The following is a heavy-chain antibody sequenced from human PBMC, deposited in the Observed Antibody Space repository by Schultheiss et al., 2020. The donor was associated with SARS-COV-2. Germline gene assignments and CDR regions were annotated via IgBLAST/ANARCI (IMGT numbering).Heavy chain of an antibody. CDR3: ARVRAEVVVAARDRPYYYYYGMDV. CDR1: VFTFSSYS. CDR2: ISSSSSYI. V-gene: IGHV3-21*01. J-gene: IGHJ6*04. Sequence: GGSLRLSCAASVFTFSSYSMNWVRQAPGKGLEWVSSISSSSSYIYYADSVKGRFTISRDNAKNSLYLQMNSLRAEDTAVYYCARVRAEVVVAARDRPYYYYYGMDVWGKGTTVTVSS. D-gene: IGHD2-15*01.